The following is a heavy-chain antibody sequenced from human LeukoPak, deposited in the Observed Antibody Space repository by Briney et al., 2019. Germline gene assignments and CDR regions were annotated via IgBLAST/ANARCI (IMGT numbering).Heavy chain of an antibody. Sequence: SGTLSLTCAVSGGSISSNNWWSWVRPPPGKGLEWIGEIYHSGSTNFNPSLKSRVTISVDKSKNQFSLKLSSVTAADTAVYYCARLVLGGWGYYFDYWGQGTLVTVSS. CDR3: ARLVLGGWGYYFDY. J-gene: IGHJ4*02. V-gene: IGHV4-4*02. CDR2: IYHSGST. CDR1: GGSISSNNW. D-gene: IGHD6-19*01.